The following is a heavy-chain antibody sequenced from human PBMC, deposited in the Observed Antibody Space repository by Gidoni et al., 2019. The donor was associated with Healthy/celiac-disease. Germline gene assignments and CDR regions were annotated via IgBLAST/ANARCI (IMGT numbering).Heavy chain of an antibody. Sequence: EVQLVESGGGLVKPWGSLGLSCSASGVTFSNPWMSWVRQAPGKGLEGVGRIKSKTDGGTTDYAAPVKGRFTISRDDSKNTLYLQMNSLKTEDTAVYYCTTDYYDILTGYQDYWGQGTLVTVSS. V-gene: IGHV3-15*01. CDR3: TTDYYDILTGYQDY. CDR1: GVTFSNPW. D-gene: IGHD3-9*01. J-gene: IGHJ4*02. CDR2: IKSKTDGGTT.